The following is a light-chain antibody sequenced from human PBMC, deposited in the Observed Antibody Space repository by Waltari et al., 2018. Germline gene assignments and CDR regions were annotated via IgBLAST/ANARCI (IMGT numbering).Light chain of an antibody. V-gene: IGKV2-28*01. CDR3: MEALQSVT. CDR2: LGS. Sequence: IVLTLSQPAFPVTPAEPASISCRSSHSLLHSNGYNFSGWYLQKPGQSPPILIYLGSNRASGFPDRFSGRGSGSDCTLKISRADAEDAVFDYWMEALQSVTFGQGTRLEMK. J-gene: IGKJ5*01. CDR1: HSLLHSNGYNF.